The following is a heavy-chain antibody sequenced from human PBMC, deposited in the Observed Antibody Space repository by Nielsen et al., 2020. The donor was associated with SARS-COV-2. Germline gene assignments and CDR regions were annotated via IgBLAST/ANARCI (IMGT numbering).Heavy chain of an antibody. D-gene: IGHD5-12*01. V-gene: IGHV4-59*01. Sequence: SETLSLTCTVSGGSISSYYWSWIRQPPGKGLEWIGYIYYSGSTNYNPSLKSRVTISVDTSKNQFSLKLSSVTAADTAVYYCARASWLRAQLDYWGQGTLVNVSS. CDR3: ARASWLRAQLDY. CDR1: GGSISSYY. CDR2: IYYSGST. J-gene: IGHJ4*02.